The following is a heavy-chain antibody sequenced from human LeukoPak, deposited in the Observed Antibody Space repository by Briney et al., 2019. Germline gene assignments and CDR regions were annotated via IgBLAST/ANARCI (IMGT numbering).Heavy chain of an antibody. CDR2: IYYSGST. CDR1: GGSISSYY. Sequence: ASETLSRTCAGSGGSISSYYWSWIRQPPGKGLEWIGYIYYSGSTNYNPSLKSRVTISVDTSKNQFSLKLSSVTAADTAVYYCARVGGRDYYDSSGYYYPEYFQHWGQGTLVTVSS. V-gene: IGHV4-59*01. J-gene: IGHJ1*01. CDR3: ARVGGRDYYDSSGYYYPEYFQH. D-gene: IGHD3-22*01.